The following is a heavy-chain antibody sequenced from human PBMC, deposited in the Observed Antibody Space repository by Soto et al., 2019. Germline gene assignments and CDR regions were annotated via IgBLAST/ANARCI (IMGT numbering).Heavy chain of an antibody. J-gene: IGHJ5*02. CDR2: IDWDDGK. V-gene: IGHV2-70*04. CDR1: GFSLSTSGMR. Sequence: SGPTLVNPTQTLTLTCTFSGFSLSTSGMRVSWIRQPPGKALEWLARIDWDDGKFYSTSLKTRLTISKDTSKNQVVLTMTNMDPVDTATYYCARSPTPGWFDPWGQGTLVTVSS. CDR3: ARSPTPGWFDP.